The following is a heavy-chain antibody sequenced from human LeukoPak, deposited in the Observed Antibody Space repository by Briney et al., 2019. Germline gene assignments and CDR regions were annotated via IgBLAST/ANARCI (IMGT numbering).Heavy chain of an antibody. CDR3: ASTPSWIQLWLLYYFDY. V-gene: IGHV3-53*01. CDR1: RFTVSSNF. D-gene: IGHD5-18*01. Sequence: GGSLRLSCAASRFTVSSNFMSWVRQAPGKGLEWVSVIYSSGSTYYADSVKGRFTISRDNSKNALYLQMNSLRAEDTAVYYCASTPSWIQLWLLYYFDYWGQGTLVTVSS. J-gene: IGHJ4*02. CDR2: IYSSGST.